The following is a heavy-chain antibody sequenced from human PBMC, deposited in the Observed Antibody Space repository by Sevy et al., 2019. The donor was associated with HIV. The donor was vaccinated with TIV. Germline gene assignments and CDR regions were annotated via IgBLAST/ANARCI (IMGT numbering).Heavy chain of an antibody. Sequence: ASVKVSCKASGGTFSSYAISWVRQAPGQGLEWMGGIIPIFGTANYAQKFQGRVTITADESTSTAYMELRSLRSEDTAVYYCARDRYSSGGLDYWGQGTLVTVSS. CDR3: ARDRYSSGGLDY. V-gene: IGHV1-69*13. D-gene: IGHD1-20*01. CDR1: GGTFSSYA. CDR2: IIPIFGTA. J-gene: IGHJ4*02.